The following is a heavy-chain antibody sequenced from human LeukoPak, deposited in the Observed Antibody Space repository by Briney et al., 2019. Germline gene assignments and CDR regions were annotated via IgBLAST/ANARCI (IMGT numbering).Heavy chain of an antibody. CDR1: GFTFDDYA. CDR3: ARVKGSGYRNSIDY. CDR2: INWNGGST. D-gene: IGHD3-3*01. V-gene: IGHV3-20*04. Sequence: PGGSLRLSCAASGFTFDDYAMNGVRQAPGKGLEWVSGINWNGGSTYYRDSVKGRFTISRDNAKNSLYLQMNSLRAEDTALYYCARVKGSGYRNSIDYWGQGTLVTVSS. J-gene: IGHJ4*02.